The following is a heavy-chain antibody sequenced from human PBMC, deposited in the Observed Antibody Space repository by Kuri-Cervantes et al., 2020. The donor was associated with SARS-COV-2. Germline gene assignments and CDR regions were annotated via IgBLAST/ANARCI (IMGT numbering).Heavy chain of an antibody. J-gene: IGHJ6*02. CDR2: VSSSSTI. D-gene: IGHD2-15*01. CDR3: ARVVVATYGMDV. Sequence: GGSLRLSCAASGFTFSDYYMNWVRQAPGKGLEWVSSVSSSSTIYYGDSVKGRFTISRDNSKNTLYLQMNSLRAEDTAAYYCARVVVATYGMDVWGQGTTVTVSS. V-gene: IGHV3-69-1*01. CDR1: GFTFSDYY.